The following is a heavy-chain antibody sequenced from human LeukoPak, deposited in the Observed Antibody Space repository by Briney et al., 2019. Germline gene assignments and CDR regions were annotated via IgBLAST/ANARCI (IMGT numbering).Heavy chain of an antibody. Sequence: GGSLRLSCTVSGFTFSIFEMNWVRQAPGKGLVWVSRIDSDGSSTIYADSVKGRFTISRDNAKNTLNLQMNSLRAEDTALYYCARSGAPTPDYWGQGTLVIVSS. V-gene: IGHV3-74*01. CDR2: IDSDGSST. CDR1: GFTFSIFE. D-gene: IGHD2-15*01. CDR3: ARSGAPTPDY. J-gene: IGHJ4*02.